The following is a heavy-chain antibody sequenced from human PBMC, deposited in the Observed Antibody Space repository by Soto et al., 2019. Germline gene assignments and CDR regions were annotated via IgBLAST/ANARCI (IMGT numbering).Heavy chain of an antibody. Sequence: EVQLVESGGGLVKPGGTLRLSCAASGFTFSNAWMSWVRQAPGKGLEWVGRIKSTTDGGTTDYAAPVKGRFTISRDDSKNTRYLQMNSLKTEDPAVYYFTTDYCSSTSCLTWGQGTLVTVSS. J-gene: IGHJ5*02. D-gene: IGHD2-2*01. CDR2: IKSTTDGGTT. CDR1: GFTFSNAW. CDR3: TTDYCSSTSCLT. V-gene: IGHV3-15*01.